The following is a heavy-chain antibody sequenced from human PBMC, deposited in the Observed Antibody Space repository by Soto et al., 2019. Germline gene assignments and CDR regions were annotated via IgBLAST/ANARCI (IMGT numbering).Heavy chain of an antibody. J-gene: IGHJ4*02. Sequence: HPGGSLRLSCAASGYTFSSYVMSWVRQAPGKGLEWVSAISGGGGSTYYADSVKGRFTISRDNSKNTLYLQMNSLRAEDTAVYYCANVMGALLFDYWGQGTLVTVSS. CDR2: ISGGGGST. D-gene: IGHD1-26*01. CDR1: GYTFSSYV. CDR3: ANVMGALLFDY. V-gene: IGHV3-23*01.